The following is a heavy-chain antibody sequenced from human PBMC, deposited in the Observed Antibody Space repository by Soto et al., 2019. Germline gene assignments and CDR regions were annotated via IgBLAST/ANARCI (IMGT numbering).Heavy chain of an antibody. CDR1: GYTFTSYA. J-gene: IGHJ4*02. CDR2: INAGNGNT. CDR3: ARGASLWFGDHFDY. Sequence: QVQLVQSGAEVKKPGASVKVSCKASGYTFTSYAMHWVRQAPGQRLEWMGWINAGNGNTKYSQKFQGRVTFTRDTSASTAYMELSSLRSEDTAVYYCARGASLWFGDHFDYWGQGTLVTVSS. D-gene: IGHD3-10*01. V-gene: IGHV1-3*01.